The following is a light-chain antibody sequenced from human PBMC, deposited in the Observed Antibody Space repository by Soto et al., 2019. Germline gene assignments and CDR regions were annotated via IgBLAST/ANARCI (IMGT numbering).Light chain of an antibody. V-gene: IGKV1-39*01. J-gene: IGKJ1*01. Sequence: DIPMTQSPSSLSASVGDRVTITCRASQSISSYLNWYQQKPGKAPKLLIYAASSLQSGVASRFSGSGSGTAFTLTISSLQPEDFATYYCQQSYSTPRFGQGTKVESK. CDR2: AAS. CDR3: QQSYSTPR. CDR1: QSISSY.